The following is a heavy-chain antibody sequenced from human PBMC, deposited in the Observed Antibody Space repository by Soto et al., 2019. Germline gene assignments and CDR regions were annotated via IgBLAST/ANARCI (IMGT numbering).Heavy chain of an antibody. V-gene: IGHV1-46*01. J-gene: IGHJ6*02. CDR2: INPSGGST. D-gene: IGHD5-18*01. CDR1: GYTFTSYY. Sequence: ASVKVSCKASGYTFTSYYMHWVRQAPRQGLEWMGIINPSGGSTSYAQKFQGRVTMTRDTSTSTVYMELSSLRSEDTAVYYCARGDPRYSYGWTPGYYYGMDVWGQGPTVTVYS. CDR3: ARGDPRYSYGWTPGYYYGMDV.